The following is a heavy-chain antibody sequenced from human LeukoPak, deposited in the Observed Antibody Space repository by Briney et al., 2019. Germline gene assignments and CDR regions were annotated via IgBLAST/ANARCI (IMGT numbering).Heavy chain of an antibody. CDR2: IKRGGSEK. D-gene: IGHD3-10*01. J-gene: IGHJ4*02. CDR1: GFTFSNAW. CDR3: ARGTSHGSRCDFLDS. V-gene: IGHV3-7*01. Sequence: GGSLRLSCAASGFTFSNAWMSWVRQAPGKGLEWVADIKRGGSEKNYVDSVKGRFTISRDDTKNSLYLQMTSLRAEDTAIYYCARGTSHGSRCDFLDSWGPGNLVSVSS.